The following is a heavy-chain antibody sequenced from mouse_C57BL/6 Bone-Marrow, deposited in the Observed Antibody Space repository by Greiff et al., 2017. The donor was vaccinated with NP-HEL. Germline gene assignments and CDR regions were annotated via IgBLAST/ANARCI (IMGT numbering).Heavy chain of an antibody. CDR3: ARQGYGSSFYWYFDV. Sequence: EVMLVESGGGLVQPGGSLKLSCAASGFTFSDYYMYWVRQTPEKRLEWVAYISNGGGSTYYPDTVKGRFTISRDNAKNTLYLQMSRLKSEDTAMYYCARQGYGSSFYWYFDVWGTGTTVTVSS. V-gene: IGHV5-12*01. D-gene: IGHD1-1*01. CDR2: ISNGGGST. J-gene: IGHJ1*03. CDR1: GFTFSDYY.